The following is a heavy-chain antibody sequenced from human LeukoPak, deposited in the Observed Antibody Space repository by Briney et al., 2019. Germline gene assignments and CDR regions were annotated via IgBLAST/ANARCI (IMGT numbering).Heavy chain of an antibody. CDR2: IYPGDSDT. J-gene: IGHJ3*02. V-gene: IGHV5-51*01. D-gene: IGHD2-15*01. CDR3: ARPGYCSGGSCYDHTLVVAAFDI. CDR1: GYSFTSYW. Sequence: GESLKISCKGSGYSFTSYWIGWVRQMPGKGLEWMGIIYPGDSDTRYSPSFQGQVTISADKSISTAYLQWSSLKASDTAMYYCARPGYCSGGSCYDHTLVVAAFDIWGQGTMVTVSS.